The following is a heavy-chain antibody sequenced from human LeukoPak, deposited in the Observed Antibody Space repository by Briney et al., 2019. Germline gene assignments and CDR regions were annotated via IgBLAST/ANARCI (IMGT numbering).Heavy chain of an antibody. CDR2: ISGGGDTT. CDR1: GFTFNTYA. V-gene: IGHV3-23*01. D-gene: IGHD3-16*01. J-gene: IGHJ6*02. Sequence: GGSLRLSCAASGFTFNTYAMNWVRQAPGKGLEWVSAISGGGDTTYYADSVRGRFTISRDNSKSTLFLQMNSLRAEDTAVYYCAKVWGSGGGYYYGMDVWGQGTTVTVSS. CDR3: AKVWGSGGGYYYGMDV.